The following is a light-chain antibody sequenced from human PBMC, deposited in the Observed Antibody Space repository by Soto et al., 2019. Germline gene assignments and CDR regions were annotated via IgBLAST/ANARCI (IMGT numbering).Light chain of an antibody. CDR2: GAS. CDR3: QQYNNWPKT. Sequence: ETLMTQSPVTLSVSPGERATLSCRASQSVSSNLAWYQQKPGQAPRLLIYGASTRATGIPARFSGSGSGTEFTLTISSLQSEDFAVYYCQQYNNWPKTFGQGTKVEIK. V-gene: IGKV3-15*01. J-gene: IGKJ1*01. CDR1: QSVSSN.